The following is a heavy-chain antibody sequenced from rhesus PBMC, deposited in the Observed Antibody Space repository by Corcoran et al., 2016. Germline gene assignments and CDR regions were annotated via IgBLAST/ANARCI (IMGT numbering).Heavy chain of an antibody. CDR1: GGSISDSYR. J-gene: IGHJ4*01. D-gene: IGHD1-44*01. CDR2: IYGSSTST. V-gene: IGHV4S10*01. Sequence: QVQLQESGPGVVKPSETLSLTCAVSGGSISDSYRWSWIRQPPGKGLEWIEYIYGSSTSTNYNPSLKSRVAILTDTSKNQFSLKRSSVTAADTAVYYCAILQAYYFDYWGQGVLVTVSS. CDR3: AILQAYYFDY.